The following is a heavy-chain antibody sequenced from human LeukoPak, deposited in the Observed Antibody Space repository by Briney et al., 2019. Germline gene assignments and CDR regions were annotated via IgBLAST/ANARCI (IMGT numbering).Heavy chain of an antibody. CDR1: GFTFSTYA. CDR2: IWNDGSSE. CDR3: AKSGGRGWYPADY. V-gene: IGHV3-33*06. D-gene: IGHD6-19*01. Sequence: PGGSLRLSCAVSGFTFSTYAVTWVRQAPGKGLEWVAAIWNDGSSEYYRDSVKGRFTISGDNSKNTVYLQMNGLRVEDTGLYYCAKSGGRGWYPADYWGQGILVTVSS. J-gene: IGHJ4*02.